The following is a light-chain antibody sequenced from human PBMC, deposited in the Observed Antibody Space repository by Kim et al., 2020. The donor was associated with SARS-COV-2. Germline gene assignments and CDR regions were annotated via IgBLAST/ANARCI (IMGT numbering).Light chain of an antibody. V-gene: IGLV2-14*03. CDR1: SSDVGGYNY. J-gene: IGLJ1*01. CDR3: LSYTGSFTYV. Sequence: QSVLTQPASVSGSPGQSITISCTGTSSDVGGYNYVSWYQQHPGKAPKLMIYDVTNRPSGVSNRFSGSKYGNTASLTITGLQAEDEADYYCLSYTGSFTYVFGTTTKVTVL. CDR2: DVT.